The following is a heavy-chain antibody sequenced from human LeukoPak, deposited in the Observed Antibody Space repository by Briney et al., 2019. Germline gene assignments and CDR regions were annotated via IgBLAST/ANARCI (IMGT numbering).Heavy chain of an antibody. CDR3: AKDIESAIFGANFDY. Sequence: GGSLRLSCAASGFTFDDYAMHWVRQAPGKGLEWVSGISWNSGSIGYADSVKGRFTISRDNAKNSLYLQMNSLRAEDTALYYCAKDIESAIFGANFDYWGQGTLVTVSS. D-gene: IGHD3-3*01. CDR1: GFTFDDYA. V-gene: IGHV3-9*01. CDR2: ISWNSGSI. J-gene: IGHJ4*02.